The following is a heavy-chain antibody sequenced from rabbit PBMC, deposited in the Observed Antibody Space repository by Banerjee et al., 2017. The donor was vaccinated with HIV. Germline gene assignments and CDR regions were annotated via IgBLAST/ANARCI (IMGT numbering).Heavy chain of an antibody. CDR3: ARGSINNDCNLSL. D-gene: IGHD1-1*01. Sequence: QSLEESGGDLVKPGASLTLTCTASGFTLSSYWICWVRQAPGKGLVWIAYIYTGSGTTDYASWAKGRFTITRSTSLNTVTLQMTYLTGADTATYFCARGSINNDCNLSLWGPGTLVTVS. J-gene: IGHJ4*01. V-gene: IGHV1S40*01. CDR1: GFTLSSYW. CDR2: IYTGSGTT.